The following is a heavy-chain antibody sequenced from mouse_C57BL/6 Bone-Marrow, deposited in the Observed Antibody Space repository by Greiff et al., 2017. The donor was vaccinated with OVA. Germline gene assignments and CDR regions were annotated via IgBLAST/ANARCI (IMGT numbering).Heavy chain of an antibody. Sequence: EVHLVESGGGLVQPGGSLSLSCAASGFTFTDYYMSWVRQPPGKALEWLGFIRNKANGYTTEYSASVKGRFTISRDNSQSILYLQMNALRAEDSATYYCARSEYHYAMDYWGQGTSVTVSS. D-gene: IGHD5-1*01. V-gene: IGHV7-3*01. J-gene: IGHJ4*01. CDR2: IRNKANGYTT. CDR3: ARSEYHYAMDY. CDR1: GFTFTDYY.